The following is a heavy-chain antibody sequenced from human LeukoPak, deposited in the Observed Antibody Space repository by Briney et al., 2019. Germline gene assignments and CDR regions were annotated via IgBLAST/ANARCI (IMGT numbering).Heavy chain of an antibody. J-gene: IGHJ5*02. Sequence: GGSLRLSCAASGFTFRTYGMNWVRQAPGKGLEWVSFISSSSSSIYYADSVKGRFTISRDNAKNSLYLQMNSLRAEDTAVYYCARDSSNGENWFDPWGQGTLVTVSS. CDR1: GFTFRTYG. V-gene: IGHV3-21*01. CDR2: ISSSSSSI. CDR3: ARDSSNGENWFDP. D-gene: IGHD6-13*01.